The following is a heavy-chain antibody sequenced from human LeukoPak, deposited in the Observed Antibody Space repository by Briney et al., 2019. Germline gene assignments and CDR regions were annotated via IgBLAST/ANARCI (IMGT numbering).Heavy chain of an antibody. D-gene: IGHD6-19*01. V-gene: IGHV3-53*01. J-gene: IGHJ4*02. CDR3: VRDIGWFRFDH. CDR2: IYSGGGT. Sequence: GGSLRLSCAASGFTVSSNYMSWVRQAPGKGLEWVSVIYSGGGTYYADSVKGRFTISRDNTKNSLYLQMNSQRVEDTAVYYCVRDIGWFRFDHWGQGTLVTVSS. CDR1: GFTVSSNY.